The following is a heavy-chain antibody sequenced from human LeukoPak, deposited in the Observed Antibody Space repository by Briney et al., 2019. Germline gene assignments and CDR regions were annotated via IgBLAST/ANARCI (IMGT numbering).Heavy chain of an antibody. Sequence: GGSLRLSCAVSGFTFSSYGMSWVRQAPGKGLEWVSAISGSGGSTYYADSVKGRFTISRDNSKNTLYLQMNSLRAEDTAVYYCAKGGIVVVPTDTDFDYWGQGTLVTVS. CDR1: GFTFSSYG. CDR2: ISGSGGST. V-gene: IGHV3-23*01. D-gene: IGHD2-2*01. CDR3: AKGGIVVVPTDTDFDY. J-gene: IGHJ4*02.